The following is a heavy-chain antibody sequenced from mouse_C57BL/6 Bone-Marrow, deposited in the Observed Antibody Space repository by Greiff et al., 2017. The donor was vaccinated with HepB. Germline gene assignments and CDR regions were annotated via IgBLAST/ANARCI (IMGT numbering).Heavy chain of an antibody. J-gene: IGHJ4*01. V-gene: IGHV10-1*01. CDR3: VRHRGGVYYDYDYAMDY. D-gene: IGHD2-4*01. CDR1: GFSFNTYA. Sequence: EVKLEESGGGLVQPKGSLKLSCAASGFSFNTYAMNWVRQAPGKGLEWVARIRSKSNNYATYYADSVKDRFTISRDDSESMLYLQMNNLTTEDTAMYYWVRHRGGVYYDYDYAMDYWGQGTSVTVSS. CDR2: IRSKSNNYAT.